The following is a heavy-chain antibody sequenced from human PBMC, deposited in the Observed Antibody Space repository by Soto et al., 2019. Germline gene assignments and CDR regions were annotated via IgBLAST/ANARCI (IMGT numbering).Heavy chain of an antibody. CDR3: ARGEVSYSSSWPRVHPYYYMDV. J-gene: IGHJ6*03. V-gene: IGHV4-59*01. CDR1: GGSISSYY. D-gene: IGHD6-13*01. Sequence: QVQLQESGPGLVKPSETLSLTCTVSGGSISSYYWSWIRQPPGKGLEWIGYIYYSGSTNYNPSLKSRVTISVDTSKNQFSLKLSSVTAADTAVYYCARGEVSYSSSWPRVHPYYYMDVWGKGTTVTVSS. CDR2: IYYSGST.